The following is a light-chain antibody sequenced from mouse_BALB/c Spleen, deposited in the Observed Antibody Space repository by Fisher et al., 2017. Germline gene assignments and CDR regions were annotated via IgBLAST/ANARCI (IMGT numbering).Light chain of an antibody. Sequence: IVMTQTPTTMAASPGEKITITCSASSSISSNYLHWYQQKPGSSPRLLIYDTSNLASGVPVRFSGSGSGTSYSLTISRMEAEDAATYYCQQWSSYPPITFGAGTKLELK. J-gene: IGKJ5*01. CDR1: SSISS. CDR3: QQWSSYPPIT. CDR2: DTS. V-gene: IGKV4-55*01.